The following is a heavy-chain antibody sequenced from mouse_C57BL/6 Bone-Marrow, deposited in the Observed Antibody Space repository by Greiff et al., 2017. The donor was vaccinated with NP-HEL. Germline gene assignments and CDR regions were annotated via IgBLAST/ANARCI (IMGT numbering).Heavy chain of an antibody. D-gene: IGHD2-3*01. CDR1: GYTFTSYW. Sequence: QVQLQQPGAELVKPGASVKMSCKASGYTFTSYWITWVKQRPGQGLEWIGDIYPGSGSTNYNEKFKSKATLTVDTSSSTAYMQLSSLTSEDSAVYYCARFYDGYHYFDVWGTGTTVTVSS. CDR2: IYPGSGST. V-gene: IGHV1-55*01. CDR3: ARFYDGYHYFDV. J-gene: IGHJ1*03.